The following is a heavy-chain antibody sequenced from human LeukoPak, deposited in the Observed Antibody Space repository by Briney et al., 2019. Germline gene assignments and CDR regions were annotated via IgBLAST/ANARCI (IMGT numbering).Heavy chain of an antibody. D-gene: IGHD3-3*01. CDR1: GYNFTNYG. V-gene: IGHV1-18*01. J-gene: IGHJ6*03. CDR3: ARSDYDFWSGYYTNYYYYMDV. Sequence: ASVKVSCKASGYNFTNYGITWVRQAPGQGLEWMGWISAYNGNTNSAQKLQGRVSMTTDRTTSTAYMELRSLRSDDTAVYYCARSDYDFWSGYYTNYYYYMDVWGKGTTVTVSS. CDR2: ISAYNGNT.